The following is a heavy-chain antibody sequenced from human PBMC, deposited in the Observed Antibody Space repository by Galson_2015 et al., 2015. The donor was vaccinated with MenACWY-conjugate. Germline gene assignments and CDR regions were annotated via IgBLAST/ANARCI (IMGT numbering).Heavy chain of an antibody. CDR1: GDSVSSNSAA. D-gene: IGHD1-26*01. V-gene: IGHV6-1*01. CDR2: TSYRSKWYN. J-gene: IGHJ4*02. CDR3: ARAALLRGFIFMYFFAY. Sequence: CAISGDSVSSNSAAWNWIRQSPSRGLEWLGRTSYRSKWYNDYAVSVKSRISINPDTSKNQLTLHLNSVTPEDTAVYYCARAALLRGFIFMYFFAYWGQGTLATVSS.